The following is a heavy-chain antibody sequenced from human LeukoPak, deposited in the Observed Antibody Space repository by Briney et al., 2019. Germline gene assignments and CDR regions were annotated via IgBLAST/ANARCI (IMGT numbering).Heavy chain of an antibody. D-gene: IGHD4-17*01. Sequence: GGSLRLSCAASGFTFSSYWMNWARQAPGKGLEWVASINHNGNVNYYVDSVKGRFTISRDNAKNSLYLQMSNLRAEDTAVYYCARAGGSTVSHSDYWGQGTLVTVSS. V-gene: IGHV3-7*03. J-gene: IGHJ4*02. CDR3: ARAGGSTVSHSDY. CDR2: INHNGNVN. CDR1: GFTFSSYW.